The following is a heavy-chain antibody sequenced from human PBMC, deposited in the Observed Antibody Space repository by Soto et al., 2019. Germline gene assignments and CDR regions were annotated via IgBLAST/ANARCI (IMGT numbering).Heavy chain of an antibody. V-gene: IGHV3-23*01. CDR1: GFTFSNYA. D-gene: IGHD6-13*01. J-gene: IGHJ4*02. Sequence: EVQLLESGGGLVQPGGSLRLSCAASGFTFSNYAGTWVRQAPGKGLEWVSTISGSGGSTYYADSVKGRFTISRDNSKNTLYLQMNGLRAEDTAVYYCAKDQGSSWYEIDYWGQGTLVTVSS. CDR3: AKDQGSSWYEIDY. CDR2: ISGSGGST.